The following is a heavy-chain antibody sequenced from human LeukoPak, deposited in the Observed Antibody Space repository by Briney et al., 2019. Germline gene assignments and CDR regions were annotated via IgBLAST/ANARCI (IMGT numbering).Heavy chain of an antibody. V-gene: IGHV3-48*02. J-gene: IGHJ4*02. Sequence: GGSLRLSCAVSGFSFSIYSMNWVRQAPGKGLEWISYISSGSSTIYYADSVKGRFTISRDNAKSSLYLQMNSLRDEDTAVYYCARGLYGSGTSQYFDNWGQGTLVTVSS. D-gene: IGHD3-10*01. CDR3: ARGLYGSGTSQYFDN. CDR1: GFSFSIYS. CDR2: ISSGSSTI.